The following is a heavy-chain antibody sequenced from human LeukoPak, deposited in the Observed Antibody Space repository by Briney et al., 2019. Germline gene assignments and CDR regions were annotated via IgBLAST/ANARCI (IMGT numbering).Heavy chain of an antibody. CDR2: IIPILGIA. Sequence: ASVKVSCKASGGTFSSYTMSWVRQAPGQGVEWMGRIIPILGIANYAQKFPGRVTTTADKPTSTAYMDLSSLTSEDTAVYYCASIYSSSSAVGAFDIWGQGTMVTVSS. CDR3: ASIYSSSSAVGAFDI. V-gene: IGHV1-69*02. J-gene: IGHJ3*02. D-gene: IGHD6-6*01. CDR1: GGTFSSYT.